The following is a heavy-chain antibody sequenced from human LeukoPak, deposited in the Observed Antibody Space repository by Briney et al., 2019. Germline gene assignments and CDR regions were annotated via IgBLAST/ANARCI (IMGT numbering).Heavy chain of an antibody. CDR1: GFVFSNFA. CDR3: AKGEGYSGYDWVYYFDY. V-gene: IGHV3-30*04. D-gene: IGHD5-12*01. J-gene: IGHJ4*02. CDR2: ISYDGSNK. Sequence: PGGSLRLSCAVSGFVFSNFALHWVRQAPGKGLEWVAVISYDGSNKYYADSVKGRFTISRDNSKNTLYLQMNSLRAEDTAVYYCAKGEGYSGYDWVYYFDYWGQGTLVTVSS.